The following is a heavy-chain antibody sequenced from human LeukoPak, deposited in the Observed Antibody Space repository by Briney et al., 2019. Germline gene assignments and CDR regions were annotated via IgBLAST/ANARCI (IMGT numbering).Heavy chain of an antibody. CDR1: GGSISSSSYY. CDR2: IYTSGCT. J-gene: IGHJ4*02. D-gene: IGHD4-17*01. CDR3: AREKNAVTSLDY. V-gene: IGHV4-61*02. Sequence: SETLSLTCTVSGGSISSSSYYWSWIRQPAGKGLEWIGRIYTSGCTNYNPSLKSRVTMSVDTSKNQFSLKLSSVTAADTAVYYCAREKNAVTSLDYWGQGTLVTVSS.